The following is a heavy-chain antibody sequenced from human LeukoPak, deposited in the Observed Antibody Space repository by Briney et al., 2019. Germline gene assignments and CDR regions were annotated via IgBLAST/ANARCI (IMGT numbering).Heavy chain of an antibody. CDR1: GSTSSSYS. CDR2: ISSSSSYI. CDR3: ARDYYDSSGYSGAFDI. Sequence: GGSLRLSCAASGSTSSSYSMNWVRQAPGKGLEWVSSISSSSSYIYYADSVKGRFSISRDNAKNSLYLQMNSLRAEDTAVYYCARDYYDSSGYSGAFDIWGQGTMVTVSS. J-gene: IGHJ3*02. D-gene: IGHD3-22*01. V-gene: IGHV3-21*01.